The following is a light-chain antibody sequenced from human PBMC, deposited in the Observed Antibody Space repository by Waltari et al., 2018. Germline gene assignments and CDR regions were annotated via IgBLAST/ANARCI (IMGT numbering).Light chain of an antibody. CDR3: MQGTHWPWT. J-gene: IGKJ1*01. CDR1: QSLVHSDGNSY. V-gene: IGKV2-30*02. Sequence: DVVMTHSPLSLPVPLGQPASISCTSSQSLVHSDGNSYLNWFQQRPGQSPRRLIHRVSNRNSGVPDRFSGSGSGTDFTLKISRVEAEDVGVYYCMQGTHWPWTFGQGTKVEIK. CDR2: RVS.